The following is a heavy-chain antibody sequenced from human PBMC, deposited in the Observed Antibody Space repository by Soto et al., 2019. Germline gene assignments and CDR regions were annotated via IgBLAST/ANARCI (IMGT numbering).Heavy chain of an antibody. V-gene: IGHV3-15*01. J-gene: IGHJ6*02. CDR1: GLTFSNAW. Sequence: GGSLRLSCAASGLTFSNAWMSWVRQAPGKGLEWVGRIKTKSDGGITDYAAPVKGRFTISRDESKNRLYLQMNSLRTEDTAVYYCAKDHIVATYYYYGMDVWGQGTTVTVSS. D-gene: IGHD5-12*01. CDR2: IKTKSDGGIT. CDR3: AKDHIVATYYYYGMDV.